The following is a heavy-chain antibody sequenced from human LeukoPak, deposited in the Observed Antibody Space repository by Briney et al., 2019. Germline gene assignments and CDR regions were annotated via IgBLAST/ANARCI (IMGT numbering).Heavy chain of an antibody. CDR2: IKQDGSEK. V-gene: IGHV3-7*01. J-gene: IGHJ4*02. D-gene: IGHD3-3*01. Sequence: QPGGSLRLSCVASGFTFSIYWMRWVRQAPGKGLEWVANIKQDGSEKYYADSVKGRFTISRDNAKNSLYLQMNSLRAEDTAVYYCAGDAPTYYDFWSGYYKPIKFDYWGQGTLVTVSS. CDR1: GFTFSIYW. CDR3: AGDAPTYYDFWSGYYKPIKFDY.